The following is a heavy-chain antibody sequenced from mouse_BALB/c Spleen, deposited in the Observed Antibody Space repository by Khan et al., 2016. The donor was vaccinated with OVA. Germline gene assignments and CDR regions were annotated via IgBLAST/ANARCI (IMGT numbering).Heavy chain of an antibody. Sequence: VQLKESGAELAKPGASVKMSCKASGYTFINYWILWVKQRPGQGLEWIGYINPSTAYTEYNQNFKDKATLTADKYSSTAYMQLSSLTSEDSAVYYCARRGLRWDFDYWGQGTTLTVSS. CDR3: ARRGLRWDFDY. J-gene: IGHJ2*01. CDR2: INPSTAYT. D-gene: IGHD1-1*01. CDR1: GYTFINYW. V-gene: IGHV1-7*01.